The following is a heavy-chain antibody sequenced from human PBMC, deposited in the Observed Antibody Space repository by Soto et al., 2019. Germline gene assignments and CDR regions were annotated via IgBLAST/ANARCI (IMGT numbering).Heavy chain of an antibody. CDR3: ARGFTYGMDV. V-gene: IGHV3-33*01. CDR1: GFTFIDFG. Sequence: AGSLRLACAASGFTFIDFGGHCFLESPVKGLEWVAMDWYDGSRKYYADTVKGRFTISRDNSKETLYLQVDSLRVDDTAVYYCARGFTYGMDVWGQGPTVTVYS. CDR2: DWYDGSRK. J-gene: IGHJ6*02. D-gene: IGHD3-10*01.